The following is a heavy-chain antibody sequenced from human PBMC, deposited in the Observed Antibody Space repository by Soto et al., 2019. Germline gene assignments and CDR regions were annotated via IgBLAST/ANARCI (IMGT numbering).Heavy chain of an antibody. CDR2: IYYSGST. Sequence: PSETLSLTCTVSGGSISSGGYYWSWIRQHPGKGLEWIGYIYYSGSTYYNPSLKSRVTISVDASKNQFSLKLSSVTAADTAVYYCASRYSGYEMDFDYWGQGTLVTVSS. CDR3: ASRYSGYEMDFDY. V-gene: IGHV4-31*03. J-gene: IGHJ4*02. CDR1: GGSISSGGYY. D-gene: IGHD5-12*01.